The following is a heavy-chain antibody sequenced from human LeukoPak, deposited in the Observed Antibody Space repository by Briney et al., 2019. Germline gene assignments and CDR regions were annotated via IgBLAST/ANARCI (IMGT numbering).Heavy chain of an antibody. D-gene: IGHD2-21*01. CDR1: GVSISRGSYF. J-gene: IGHJ4*02. CDR2: FYTSGTP. V-gene: IGHV4-61*02. Sequence: SQTLSLTCTVSGVSISRGSYFWSWIRQPAGKGLEWIGRFYTSGTPNYNPSLKSRVTISVDTSRNQFSLKLSSVTAADTAVYYCARGGIPDYWGQGILVTVSS. CDR3: ARGGIPDY.